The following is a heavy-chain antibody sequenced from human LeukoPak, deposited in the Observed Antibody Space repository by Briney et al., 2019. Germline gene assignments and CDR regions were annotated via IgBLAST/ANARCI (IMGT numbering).Heavy chain of an antibody. CDR2: ISAGGGST. CDR1: GVTLRNYA. V-gene: IGHV3-23*01. Sequence: GGSLRLSCAASGVTLRNYAMTWIRQAPGKGLFWVSGISAGGGSTYYADSVKGRFSISRDNSRNTLYLQMNSLRAEDTAVYYCAKDAAGPEYWGQGTLVTVSS. CDR3: AKDAAGPEY. J-gene: IGHJ4*02. D-gene: IGHD6-13*01.